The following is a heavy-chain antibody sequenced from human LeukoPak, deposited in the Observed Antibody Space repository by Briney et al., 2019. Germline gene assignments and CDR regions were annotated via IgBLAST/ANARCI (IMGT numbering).Heavy chain of an antibody. J-gene: IGHJ4*02. CDR2: IYFSGSA. CDR1: GGTFNDYY. Sequence: PSDTLSLTCAASGGTFNDYYLHWLRQPPGKGLESIGSIYFSGSAYYNPCRKSRVSISVDTSKNQFSLTLNSVTAADTAVYYCARGSDYFDYWGQGTLVTVSS. V-gene: IGHV4-34*09. CDR3: ARGSDYFDY.